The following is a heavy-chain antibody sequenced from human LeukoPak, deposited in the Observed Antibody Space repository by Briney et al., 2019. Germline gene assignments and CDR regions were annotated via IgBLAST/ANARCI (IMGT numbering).Heavy chain of an antibody. CDR3: ASRPYSSGWYLGAFDI. CDR2: ISSSSSYI. D-gene: IGHD6-19*01. CDR1: GFTFSSHS. J-gene: IGHJ3*02. Sequence: GGSLRLSCAASGFTFSSHSTNWVRQAPGKGLEWVSSISSSSSYIYYVDSVKGRFTISRDNAKNSLYLQMNSLRAEDTAVYYCASRPYSSGWYLGAFDIWGQGTMVTVSS. V-gene: IGHV3-21*01.